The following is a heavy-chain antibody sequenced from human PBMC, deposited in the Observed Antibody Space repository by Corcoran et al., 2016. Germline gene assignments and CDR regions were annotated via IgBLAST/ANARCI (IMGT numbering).Heavy chain of an antibody. CDR2: ISYDGSNK. CDR1: GFTFSSYG. CDR3: AKSTAWRVRGGMDYFDY. J-gene: IGHJ4*02. Sequence: QVQLVESGGGVVQPGRSLRLSCAASGFTFSSYGMHWVRQAPGKGLEWVSIISYDGSNKYYADSVKGRFTISRDNSKNTLYLQMNSLRAEDTAVEYCAKSTAWRVRGGMDYFDYWGQGTLVTVSS. D-gene: IGHD3-16*01. V-gene: IGHV3-30*18.